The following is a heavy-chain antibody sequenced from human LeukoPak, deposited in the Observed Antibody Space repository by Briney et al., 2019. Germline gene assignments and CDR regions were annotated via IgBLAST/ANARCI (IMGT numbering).Heavy chain of an antibody. V-gene: IGHV3-48*03. CDR3: ARVGIAAAVFDY. CDR1: GFTFSSYE. Sequence: PGGSLRLSCAASGFTFSSYEMNWVRQAPGKGLEWVSYISSSGSTIYYADSVKGRFTISRDNAKNSLYLQMNSLRAEGTAVYYCARVGIAAAVFDYWGQGTLVTVSS. J-gene: IGHJ4*02. D-gene: IGHD6-13*01. CDR2: ISSSGSTI.